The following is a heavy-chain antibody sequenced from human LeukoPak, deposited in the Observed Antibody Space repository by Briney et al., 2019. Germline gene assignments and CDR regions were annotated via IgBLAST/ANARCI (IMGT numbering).Heavy chain of an antibody. CDR1: GFIVSSNY. CDR2: IYSGGST. J-gene: IGHJ4*02. CDR3: ARLSSSWSTYFDY. D-gene: IGHD6-13*01. V-gene: IGHV3-53*01. Sequence: GGSLRLSCAASGFIVSSNYMSWVRQAPGKGLEWVSVIYSGGSTYYADSVKGRFTISRDNSKNTLYLQMNSLRAEDTAVYYCARLSSSWSTYFDYWGQGTLVTVSS.